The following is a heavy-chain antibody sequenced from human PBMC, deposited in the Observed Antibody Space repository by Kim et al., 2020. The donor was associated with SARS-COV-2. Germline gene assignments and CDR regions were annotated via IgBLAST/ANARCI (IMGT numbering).Heavy chain of an antibody. CDR3: ARVGGTAPVLDS. J-gene: IGHJ4*02. Sequence: GGSLRLSCEASGFTFSNYSMNWVRQAPGKGLEWVSFISSSSSYRYYLDSVEGRFTISRDNAKNSLYLQMNSLRAEDTALYYCARVGGTAPVLDSWGQGTLIIVSS. CDR2: ISSSSSYR. V-gene: IGHV3-21*01. D-gene: IGHD3-16*01. CDR1: GFTFSNYS.